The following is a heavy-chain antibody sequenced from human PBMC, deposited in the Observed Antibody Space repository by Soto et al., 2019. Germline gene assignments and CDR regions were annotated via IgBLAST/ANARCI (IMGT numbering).Heavy chain of an antibody. V-gene: IGHV3-15*07. CDR2: IKSKTDGGTT. D-gene: IGHD3-22*01. J-gene: IGHJ4*02. CDR1: GFTFRNAW. CDR3: TTDLVYDSRGIYDY. Sequence: EVQLVESGGGLVKPGGSLRLSCAASGFTFRNAWMNWVRQAPGKGLEWVGRIKSKTDGGTTDYAAPVKGRFTISRDDSKNTLYLQMNSLKTEDTAVYYCTTDLVYDSRGIYDYWGQGTLVTVSS.